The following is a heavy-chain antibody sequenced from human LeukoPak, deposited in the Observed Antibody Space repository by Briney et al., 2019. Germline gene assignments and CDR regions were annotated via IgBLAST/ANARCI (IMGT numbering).Heavy chain of an antibody. CDR2: VHLSGRT. CDR1: GGSISSTNW. Sequence: PSGTLSLTCGVSGGSISSTNWWTWVRQPPGEGLERIGEVHLSGRTNYNPSLESRVTMSVDMSENHISLKLTSVTAADTAVYYCAREGGPYRPPDYSGQGTLVTVSS. V-gene: IGHV4-4*02. CDR3: AREGGPYRPPDY. J-gene: IGHJ4*02.